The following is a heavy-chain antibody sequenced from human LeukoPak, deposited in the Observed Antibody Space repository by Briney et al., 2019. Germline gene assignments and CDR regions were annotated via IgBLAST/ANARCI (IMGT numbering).Heavy chain of an antibody. CDR3: ARGPLDDYDFWSGYYCDY. Sequence: SVKVSCKASGYTFTSYGISWVRQAPGQGLEWMGRIIPLLNIANYAQKFQGRVTITADESTSTAYMELSSLRSEDTAVYYCARGPLDDYDFWSGYYCDYWGQGTLVTVSS. CDR1: GYTFTSYG. CDR2: IIPLLNIA. J-gene: IGHJ4*02. D-gene: IGHD3-3*01. V-gene: IGHV1-69*04.